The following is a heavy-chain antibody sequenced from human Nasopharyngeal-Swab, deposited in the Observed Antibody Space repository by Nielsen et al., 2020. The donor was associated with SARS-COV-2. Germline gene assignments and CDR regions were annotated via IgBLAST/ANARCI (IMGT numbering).Heavy chain of an antibody. CDR3: ARLPTALVGWKDY. CDR1: GYTFTGYY. J-gene: IGHJ4*02. Sequence: ASVKDSCKASGYTFTGYYMHWVRQAPGQGLEWMGWINPNSGGTNYAQKFQGRVTMTRDTSISTAYMELSRLRSDDTAVYYCARLPTALVGWKDYWGQGTLVTVSS. D-gene: IGHD5-18*01. V-gene: IGHV1-2*02. CDR2: INPNSGGT.